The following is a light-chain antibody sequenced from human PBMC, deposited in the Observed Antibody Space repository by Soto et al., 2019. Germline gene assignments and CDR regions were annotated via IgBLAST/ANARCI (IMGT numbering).Light chain of an antibody. V-gene: IGKV3-20*01. Sequence: DIVLTQSPGTLSLSPGERATLSCRASQSVSSNYLAWYQQKPGQAPRLLIYGASSRATGIPDRFSGSGSGTDFSLTISRLEPEDFAVYNCQQYGSSPTTFGQGTKVEIK. J-gene: IGKJ1*01. CDR1: QSVSSNY. CDR2: GAS. CDR3: QQYGSSPTT.